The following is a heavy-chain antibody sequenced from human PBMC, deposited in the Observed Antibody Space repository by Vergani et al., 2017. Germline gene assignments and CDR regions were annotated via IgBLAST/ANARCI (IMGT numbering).Heavy chain of an antibody. CDR2: INPNSGGT. CDR1: GYTFTGYY. Sequence: QVQLVQSGAEVKKPGASVKVSCKASGYTFTGYYMHWVRQAPGQGLEWMGWINPNSGGTNYAQKFQGRVTMTRDTSISTAYMELSRLRADDTAVYYGARDGHQQWLVQGWFDPWGQGTLVTVSS. D-gene: IGHD6-19*01. V-gene: IGHV1-2*02. CDR3: ARDGHQQWLVQGWFDP. J-gene: IGHJ5*02.